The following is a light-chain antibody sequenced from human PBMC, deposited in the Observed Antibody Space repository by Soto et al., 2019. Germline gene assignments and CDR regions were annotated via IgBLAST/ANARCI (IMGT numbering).Light chain of an antibody. CDR1: QSVSNNY. Sequence: EIVLTQYPGTLSLSPGERATLSCRASQSVSNNYLAWYQQKPGQAPRLLIYGASNRATGIPDRFSGSGSGTDFTLTIARLEPEDFAVYYCQEYDGAPITFGLGTRLEIK. CDR3: QEYDGAPIT. V-gene: IGKV3-20*01. CDR2: GAS. J-gene: IGKJ5*01.